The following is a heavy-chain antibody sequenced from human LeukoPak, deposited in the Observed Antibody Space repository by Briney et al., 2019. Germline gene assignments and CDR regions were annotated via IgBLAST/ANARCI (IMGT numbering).Heavy chain of an antibody. Sequence: SETLSLTCAVYGGSFSGYYWSWIRQPPGKGLEWIGKINYSGSTNYNPSLKSRVTISVDTSKNQFSLKLSSVTAADTAVYYCARANPRTTVNDFDYWGQGTLVTVSS. CDR2: INYSGST. J-gene: IGHJ4*02. D-gene: IGHD4-17*01. V-gene: IGHV4-34*01. CDR3: ARANPRTTVNDFDY. CDR1: GGSFSGYY.